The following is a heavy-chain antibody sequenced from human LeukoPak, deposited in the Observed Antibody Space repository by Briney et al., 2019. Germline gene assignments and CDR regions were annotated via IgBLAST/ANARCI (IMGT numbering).Heavy chain of an antibody. V-gene: IGHV1-69*04. CDR2: IIPIFDVA. CDR1: GGTLSTYG. Sequence: ASVKVSCKASGGTLSTYGFSWVRQAPGQGLEWMGRIIPIFDVADYAQKFRDRVTITADKSTSTAYMELRSLRSEDTAVYYCASRYASGPYWGQGTLVTVSS. J-gene: IGHJ4*02. D-gene: IGHD3-10*01. CDR3: ASRYASGPY.